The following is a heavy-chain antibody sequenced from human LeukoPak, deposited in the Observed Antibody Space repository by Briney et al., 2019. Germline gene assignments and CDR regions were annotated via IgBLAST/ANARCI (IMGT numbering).Heavy chain of an antibody. Sequence: TGGSLRLSCAASGFTFSSYAMNWVRQAPGKGLEWVSGISANGISTNYADSVKGRFTISRDNSKNTLYLQMNSLRAGDTAIYYCARGRWPGGHFDYWGQGTLVTVSS. CDR3: ARGRWPGGHFDY. V-gene: IGHV3-23*01. CDR1: GFTFSSYA. D-gene: IGHD4-23*01. J-gene: IGHJ4*02. CDR2: ISANGIST.